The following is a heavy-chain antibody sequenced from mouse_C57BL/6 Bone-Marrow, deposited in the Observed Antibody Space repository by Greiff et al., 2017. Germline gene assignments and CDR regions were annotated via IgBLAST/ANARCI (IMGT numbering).Heavy chain of an antibody. CDR1: GFTFSDYG. CDR3: ARGRYYGSSSPYYAMDY. V-gene: IGHV5-17*01. Sequence: EVKLMESGGGLVKPGGSLKLSCAASGFTFSDYGMHWVRQAPEKGLEWVSYISSGSSTIYYADTVKGRFPISRDNAKNTLFLQMTSLRSEDTAMYYCARGRYYGSSSPYYAMDYWGQGTSVTVSS. J-gene: IGHJ4*01. D-gene: IGHD1-1*01. CDR2: ISSGSSTI.